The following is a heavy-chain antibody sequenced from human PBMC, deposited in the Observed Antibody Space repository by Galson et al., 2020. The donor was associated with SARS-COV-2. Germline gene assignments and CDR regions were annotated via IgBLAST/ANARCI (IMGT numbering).Heavy chain of an antibody. Sequence: ASVKVSCKASGYTFTSYDINWVRQATGQGLEWMGWMNPNSGNTGYAQKFQGRVTMTRNTSISTAYMELSSLRSEDTAVYYCARKGNTVTTDYYYYYMDVWGKGTTVTVSS. CDR3: ARKGNTVTTDYYYYYMDV. D-gene: IGHD4-4*01. J-gene: IGHJ6*03. V-gene: IGHV1-8*01. CDR1: GYTFTSYD. CDR2: MNPNSGNT.